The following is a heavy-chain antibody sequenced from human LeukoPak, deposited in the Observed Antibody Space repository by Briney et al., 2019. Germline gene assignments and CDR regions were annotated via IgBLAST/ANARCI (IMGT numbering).Heavy chain of an antibody. CDR3: AKYACSSTSCPNWFDP. V-gene: IGHV3-53*01. CDR1: GFTVSSTY. D-gene: IGHD2-2*01. CDR2: IYSSGST. Sequence: PGGSLRLSCAASGFTVSSTYMSWVRQAPGQGLEWVSLIYSSGSTFYADSVQGRFTVSRDNSKNTLYLQMNSLKAEDTAVYYCAKYACSSTSCPNWFDPWGQGTLVTVSS. J-gene: IGHJ5*02.